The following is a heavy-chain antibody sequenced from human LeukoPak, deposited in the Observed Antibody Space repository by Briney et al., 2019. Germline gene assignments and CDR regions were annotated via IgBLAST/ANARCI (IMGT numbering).Heavy chain of an antibody. Sequence: SETLPLTCTVSGGSISSSSYYWGWIRQPPGKGLEWIGSIYYSGSTYYNPSLKSRVTISVDTSKNQFSLKLSSVTAADTAVYYCARPDIAAAAPFDYWGQGTLVTVSS. D-gene: IGHD6-13*01. CDR2: IYYSGST. V-gene: IGHV4-39*01. CDR3: ARPDIAAAAPFDY. CDR1: GGSISSSSYY. J-gene: IGHJ4*02.